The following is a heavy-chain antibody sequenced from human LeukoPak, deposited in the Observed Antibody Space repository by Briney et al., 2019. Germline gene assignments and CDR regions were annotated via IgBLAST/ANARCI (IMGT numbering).Heavy chain of an antibody. CDR2: IYYTGT. CDR1: GGSVSDYY. CDR3: ASRRLGNDY. Sequence: SETLSLTCTVSGGSVSDYYWSWIRQSPGKGLEWIGYIYYTGTSYNPSLKSRVTISADTSKNQFSLNLSSVTAADTAVYYCASRRLGNDYWGQGTLVTVSS. J-gene: IGHJ4*02. V-gene: IGHV4-59*02. D-gene: IGHD7-27*01.